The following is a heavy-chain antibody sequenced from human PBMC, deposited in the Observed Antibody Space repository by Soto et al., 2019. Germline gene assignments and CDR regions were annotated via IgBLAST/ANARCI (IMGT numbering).Heavy chain of an antibody. Sequence: SETLSLTCTVSGGSISSSSYYWGWIRQPPGKGLEWIGSIYYSGSTYYNPSFKSRVTISGDTSKNQFSLKLSSVAAADTAVYYCARTGSRWDWFDPWGQGTLVTVSS. V-gene: IGHV4-39*01. CDR1: GGSISSSSYY. J-gene: IGHJ5*02. CDR2: IYYSGST. CDR3: ARTGSRWDWFDP. D-gene: IGHD7-27*01.